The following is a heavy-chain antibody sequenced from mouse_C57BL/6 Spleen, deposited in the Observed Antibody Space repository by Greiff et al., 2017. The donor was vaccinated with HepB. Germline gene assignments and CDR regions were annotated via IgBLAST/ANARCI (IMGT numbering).Heavy chain of an antibody. V-gene: IGHV1-69*01. CDR1: GYTFTSYW. Sequence: QVQLQQPGAELVMPGASLKLSCKASGYTFTSYWMHWVKQRPGQGLEWIGEIVPSDSYTNYNQKFKGKSTLTVDKSSSTAYMQLSSLTSEDSAVYYCARSETAQAPYAMDYWGQGTSVTVSS. J-gene: IGHJ4*01. D-gene: IGHD3-2*02. CDR3: ARSETAQAPYAMDY. CDR2: IVPSDSYT.